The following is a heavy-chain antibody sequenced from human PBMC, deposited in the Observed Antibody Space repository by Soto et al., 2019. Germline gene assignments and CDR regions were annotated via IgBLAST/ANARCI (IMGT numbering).Heavy chain of an antibody. CDR2: LDQDGSER. CDR1: GFTFSTYW. Sequence: EVQLVESGGGLVQPGGSLRLSCAASGFTFSTYWMTWVRRPPGKGLEWVANLDQDGSERYYVDSVRGRFTISRDNAKNSLYLQMNSLSAEDTAVYYCVCGGNFCVYWGQGTLVTVSP. CDR3: VCGGNFCVY. V-gene: IGHV3-7*01. J-gene: IGHJ4*02. D-gene: IGHD3-16*01.